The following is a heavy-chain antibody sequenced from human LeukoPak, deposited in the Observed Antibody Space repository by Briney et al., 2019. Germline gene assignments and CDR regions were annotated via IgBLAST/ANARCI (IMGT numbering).Heavy chain of an antibody. CDR2: ISSSSSYT. CDR3: ARDSSGWYYFDY. J-gene: IGHJ4*02. CDR1: GFTFSDYY. V-gene: IGHV3-11*06. Sequence: GVLRLSCAASGFTFSDYYMSWIRRAPGKGREWVSYISSSSSYTNYSDSVKGRFTISRDNAKNSLYLQMNSLRAEDTAVYYCARDSSGWYYFDYWGQGTLVTVSS. D-gene: IGHD6-19*01.